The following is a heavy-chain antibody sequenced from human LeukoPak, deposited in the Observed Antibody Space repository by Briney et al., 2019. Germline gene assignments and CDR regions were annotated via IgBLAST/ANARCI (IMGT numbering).Heavy chain of an antibody. Sequence: ASVKVSCKASGYTFTGYYMHWVRQAPGQGLEWMGWINPNSGGTNYAQKFQGRVTMTRDTSISTAYMEQSRLRSDDTAVYYCAGYDILTGEGQNAFDIWGQGTMVTVSS. J-gene: IGHJ3*02. CDR3: AGYDILTGEGQNAFDI. CDR2: INPNSGGT. V-gene: IGHV1-2*02. D-gene: IGHD3-9*01. CDR1: GYTFTGYY.